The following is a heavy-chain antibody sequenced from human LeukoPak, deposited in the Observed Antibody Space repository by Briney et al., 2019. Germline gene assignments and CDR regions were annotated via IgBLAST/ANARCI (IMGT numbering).Heavy chain of an antibody. D-gene: IGHD2/OR15-2a*01. CDR3: ASTQTLDY. Sequence: GGSLRLSCVASGFSFSSYWMSWVRQAPGKGLEWVANIKHDESEKYYVDSVKGRFTISRDNAKSLLYLQMNSLRAEDTAVYYCASTQTLDYWGQGTLVTVSS. V-gene: IGHV3-7*01. CDR1: GFSFSSYW. CDR2: IKHDESEK. J-gene: IGHJ4*02.